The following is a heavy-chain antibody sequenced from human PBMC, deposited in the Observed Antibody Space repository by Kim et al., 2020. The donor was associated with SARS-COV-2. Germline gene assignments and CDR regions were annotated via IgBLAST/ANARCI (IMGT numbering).Heavy chain of an antibody. J-gene: IGHJ5*02. Sequence: GGSLRLSCAASGFTFSSYAMSWVRQAPGKGLEWVSAISGSGGSTYYADSVKGRFTISRDNSKNTLYLQMNSLIAEDTAVYYCAKDSYSGSYPGYWFDPWGQGTLVTVSS. CDR2: ISGSGGST. V-gene: IGHV3-23*01. D-gene: IGHD1-26*01. CDR1: GFTFSSYA. CDR3: AKDSYSGSYPGYWFDP.